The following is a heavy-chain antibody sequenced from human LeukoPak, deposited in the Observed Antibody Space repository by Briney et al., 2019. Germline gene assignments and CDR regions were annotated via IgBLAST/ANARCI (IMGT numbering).Heavy chain of an antibody. CDR2: IYYSGST. D-gene: IGHD3-22*01. CDR3: ARRVYYYDSSGYRFDY. CDR1: GGSISSDY. Sequence: SETLSLTCTVSGGSISSDYWSWIRQPPGKGLEWIGYIYYSGSTNYNPSLKSRVTISVDTSKNQFSLKLSSVTAADTAVYYCARRVYYYDSSGYRFDYWGQGTLVTVS. V-gene: IGHV4-59*01. J-gene: IGHJ4*02.